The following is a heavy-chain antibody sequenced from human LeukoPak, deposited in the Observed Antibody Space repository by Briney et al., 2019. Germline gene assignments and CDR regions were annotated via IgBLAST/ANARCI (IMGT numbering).Heavy chain of an antibody. Sequence: SQTLSLTCTVSGGSISSGDSYWSWIRQPPGRGLEWIGYIYYSGSTYYNPSLKSRVTISVDTSKNQFSLKLSSVTAADTAVYYCARGYCSGGSCPVDYWGQGTLVTVSS. CDR1: GGSISSGDSY. V-gene: IGHV4-30-4*01. CDR2: IYYSGST. D-gene: IGHD2-15*01. J-gene: IGHJ4*02. CDR3: ARGYCSGGSCPVDY.